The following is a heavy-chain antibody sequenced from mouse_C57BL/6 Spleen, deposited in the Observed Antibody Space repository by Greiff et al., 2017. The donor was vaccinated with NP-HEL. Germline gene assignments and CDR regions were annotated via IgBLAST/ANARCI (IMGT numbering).Heavy chain of an antibody. CDR1: GYTFTSYW. Sequence: VQLQQPGAELVKPGASVKLSCKASGYTFTSYWMHWVKQRPGQGLEWIGMIHPNSGSTNYNEKFKSKATLTVDKSSSTAYMQLSSLTSEDSAVYYCARRGYYYGSPWFAYWGQGTLVTVSA. J-gene: IGHJ3*01. CDR2: IHPNSGST. D-gene: IGHD1-1*01. CDR3: ARRGYYYGSPWFAY. V-gene: IGHV1-64*01.